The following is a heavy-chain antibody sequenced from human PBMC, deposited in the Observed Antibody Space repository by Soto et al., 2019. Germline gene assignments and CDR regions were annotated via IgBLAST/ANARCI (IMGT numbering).Heavy chain of an antibody. V-gene: IGHV1-2*02. CDR2: INPNGGAT. Sequence: TVSCKASGYTFTGHYLHWVRQAPGQRFEWLGWINPNGGATKYARKFQGGISSTGDTSTTTAYLELNRLRSDDTAVYFCAKLGSYYDGSSYPGWGQGTLGTVS. CDR1: GYTFTGHY. D-gene: IGHD3-16*01. CDR3: AKLGSYYDGSSYPG. J-gene: IGHJ4*02.